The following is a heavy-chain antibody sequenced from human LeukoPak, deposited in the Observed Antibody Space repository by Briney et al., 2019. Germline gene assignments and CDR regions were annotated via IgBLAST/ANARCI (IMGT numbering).Heavy chain of an antibody. D-gene: IGHD2-2*01. V-gene: IGHV3-74*01. CDR3: ARGPFSSSVETGAY. CDR2: INTDGSST. Sequence: GGSLRLSCEGSGFTFSDYWMHWVRQAPGKGLVWVSRINTDGSSTTYADSVRGRFTVSRDNARNTLYLQMNSLRAEDTAVYYCARGPFSSSVETGAYWGQGTLVTVSS. J-gene: IGHJ4*02. CDR1: GFTFSDYW.